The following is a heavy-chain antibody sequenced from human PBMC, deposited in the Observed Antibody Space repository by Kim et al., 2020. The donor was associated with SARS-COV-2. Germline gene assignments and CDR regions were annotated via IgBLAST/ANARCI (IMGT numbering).Heavy chain of an antibody. Sequence: ASVKVSCKASGYTFTSYYIHWVRQPRGQGLEWMGIINPSGGSTTYAQKFQGRVTMTRDTSTRTVYMELSSLRSEDTAIYYCARGRTVTKDIDYWGQGTLVTVSS. CDR3: ARGRTVTKDIDY. V-gene: IGHV1-46*01. CDR1: GYTFTSYY. D-gene: IGHD4-17*01. J-gene: IGHJ4*02. CDR2: INPSGGST.